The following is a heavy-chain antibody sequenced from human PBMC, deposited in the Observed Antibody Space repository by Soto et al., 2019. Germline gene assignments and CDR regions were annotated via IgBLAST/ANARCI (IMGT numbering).Heavy chain of an antibody. J-gene: IGHJ5*02. D-gene: IGHD2-21*02. Sequence: QLQLQESGSGLVKPSQTLSLTCAVSGDSISSGNYAWSWIRQPPGKGLEWMGYIYHSGSTYYNPSLTIRGTSXXDXSXNQFAWTLSAVTAADTAVYYGARGGSGHGDDNWFDPWGQGTLLIVSS. V-gene: IGHV4-30-2*01. CDR1: GDSISSGNYA. CDR3: ARGGSGHGDDNWFDP. CDR2: IYHSGST.